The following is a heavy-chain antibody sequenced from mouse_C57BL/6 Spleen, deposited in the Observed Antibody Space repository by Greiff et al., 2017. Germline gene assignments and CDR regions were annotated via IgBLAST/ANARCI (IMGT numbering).Heavy chain of an antibody. CDR1: GFTFSNYW. J-gene: IGHJ3*01. D-gene: IGHD1-1*01. Sequence: EVKLEESGGGLVQPGGSMKLSCVASGFTFSNYWMNWVRQSPEKGLEWVAQIRLKSDNYATHYAESVKGRFTIARDDSKSSVYLQMNKLRAEDTEIYYCTGEPLRSFAYWGQGTLVTVSA. CDR3: TGEPLRSFAY. V-gene: IGHV6-3*01. CDR2: IRLKSDNYAT.